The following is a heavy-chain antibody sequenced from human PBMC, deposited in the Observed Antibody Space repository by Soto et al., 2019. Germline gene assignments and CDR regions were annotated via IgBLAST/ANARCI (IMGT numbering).Heavy chain of an antibody. CDR1: GFTFTSSA. V-gene: IGHV1-58*01. J-gene: IGHJ4*02. Sequence: ASVKVSCKASGFTFTSSAVQWVRQARGQRLEWIGWIAVGSGNTNYAQKFQERVTITRDMSTRTAYMELSSLRSEDTAVYYCAKDLKPLGLVALFDYWGQGTLVTVSS. CDR3: AKDLKPLGLVALFDY. CDR2: IAVGSGNT. D-gene: IGHD2-21*01.